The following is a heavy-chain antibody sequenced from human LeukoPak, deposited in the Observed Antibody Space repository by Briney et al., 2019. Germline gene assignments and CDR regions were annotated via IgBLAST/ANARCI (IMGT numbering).Heavy chain of an antibody. CDR3: ARCEMATGSYYYYVMDV. J-gene: IGHJ6*02. Sequence: SVKVSCKASGYTFTGYYIHWVRQAPGQGLEWMGWINPNSGGTNYAQKFQGRVTMTRDTSISTASMELSRLRSDDTAVYYCARCEMATGSYYYYVMDVWGQGTTVTVSS. D-gene: IGHD5-24*01. CDR1: GYTFTGYY. V-gene: IGHV1-2*02. CDR2: INPNSGGT.